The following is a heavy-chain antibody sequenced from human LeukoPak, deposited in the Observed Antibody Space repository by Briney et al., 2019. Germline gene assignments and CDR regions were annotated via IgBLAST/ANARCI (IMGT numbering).Heavy chain of an antibody. CDR3: ARDRGTYCSGGSCRIDY. Sequence: GGSLRLSCAASGFTFSNYNMNWVRQTPGKGLEWVSSITRDSIYTFYADSVKGRFTISRDNAKNSLYLQMNSLRAEDTAVYYCARDRGTYCSGGSCRIDYWGQGTLVTVSS. J-gene: IGHJ4*02. CDR2: ITRDSIYT. CDR1: GFTFSNYN. D-gene: IGHD2-15*01. V-gene: IGHV3-21*01.